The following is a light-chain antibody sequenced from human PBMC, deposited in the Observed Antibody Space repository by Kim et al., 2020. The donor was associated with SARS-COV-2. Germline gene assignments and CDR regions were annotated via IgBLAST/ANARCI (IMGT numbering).Light chain of an antibody. V-gene: IGLV3-9*01. Sequence: SYELTQPLSVSVALGQTASITCGGDNIGSKHVRWYQQKAGQAPVLVIYRDSSRPAEIPERFSGSNSGNTATLTVSRAQAGDEADYYCQVWDNNTWVFGAGTKLTVL. CDR2: RDS. CDR1: NIGSKH. CDR3: QVWDNNTWV. J-gene: IGLJ3*02.